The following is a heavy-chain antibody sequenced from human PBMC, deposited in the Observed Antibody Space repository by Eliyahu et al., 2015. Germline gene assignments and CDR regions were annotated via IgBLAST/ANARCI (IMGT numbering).Heavy chain of an antibody. CDR2: ISGDGNSR. V-gene: IGHV3-23*01. CDR3: AKGGAAICDGACSSRILGH. D-gene: IGHD2-21*02. CDR1: GFTFSXYX. Sequence: EVQLLESGGDLVQPGGSLRLSXAASGFTFSXYXIXWVRQAPGKGLGWXSIISGDGNSRLYADSVKGRFTISRDNSRSTLFLQMNSLRVEDTAVYYCAKGGAAICDGACSSRILGHWGQGTLITVSS. J-gene: IGHJ4*02.